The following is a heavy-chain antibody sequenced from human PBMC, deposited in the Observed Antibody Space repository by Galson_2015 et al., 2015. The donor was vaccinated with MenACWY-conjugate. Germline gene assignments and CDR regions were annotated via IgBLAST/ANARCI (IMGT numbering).Heavy chain of an antibody. Sequence: SLRLSCAASGFTVINYALTWVRQTPGKGLGWVSSISGTSDYIFYADFVKGRFTISRDNSRKTLYLHMDGLRAEDTAVYYCARYQDILIGLREEYYGMDLWGQGTTVTVSS. J-gene: IGHJ6*02. D-gene: IGHD3-9*01. CDR3: ARYQDILIGLREEYYGMDL. CDR1: GFTVINYA. CDR2: ISGTSDYI. V-gene: IGHV3-23*01.